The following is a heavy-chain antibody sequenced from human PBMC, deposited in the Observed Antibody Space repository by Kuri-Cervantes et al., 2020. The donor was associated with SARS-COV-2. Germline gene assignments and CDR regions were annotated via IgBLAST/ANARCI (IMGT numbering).Heavy chain of an antibody. Sequence: LRLSCALSGDSVSSNSAAWNWIRQSPSRGLEWLGRTFYRSKWYNDYAVSVKSRITINPDTSKNQFSLQLNSVTPEDTAVYYCARDRDLAGGMDVWGQGTTVTVSS. J-gene: IGHJ6*02. V-gene: IGHV6-1*01. CDR3: ARDRDLAGGMDV. CDR1: GDSVSSNSAA. D-gene: IGHD6-13*01. CDR2: TFYRSKWYN.